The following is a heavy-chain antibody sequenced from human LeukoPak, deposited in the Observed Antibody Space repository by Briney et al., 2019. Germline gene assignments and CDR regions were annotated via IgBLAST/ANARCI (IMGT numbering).Heavy chain of an antibody. V-gene: IGHV3-30*18. CDR3: AKDRETTASGSFDY. J-gene: IGHJ4*02. CDR1: GFTFNNYG. CDR2: ISDDGRNK. D-gene: IGHD1-1*01. Sequence: GGSLRLSCAASGFTFNNYGMHYVRQAPGKGLEWVAVISDDGRNKNYADSVKGRFTISRDNSNNTLYLQMNSLRAEDTGVYYCAKDRETTASGSFDYWGQGTLVTVSS.